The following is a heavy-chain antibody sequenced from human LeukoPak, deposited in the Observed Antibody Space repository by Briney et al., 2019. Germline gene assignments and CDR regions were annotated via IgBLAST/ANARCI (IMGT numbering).Heavy chain of an antibody. CDR3: ARDGSGVWFDY. CDR2: INAYNGDT. J-gene: IGHJ4*02. V-gene: IGHV1-18*01. Sequence: ASVRVSCKASNYIFSSYGISWVRQAPGQGLEWMAWINAYNGDTNYAQKFQGRVTLTTDTSTSTAYMELRNLRSDNTATYYCARDGSGVWFDYWGQGTLVTVSS. D-gene: IGHD3-10*01. CDR1: NYIFSSYG.